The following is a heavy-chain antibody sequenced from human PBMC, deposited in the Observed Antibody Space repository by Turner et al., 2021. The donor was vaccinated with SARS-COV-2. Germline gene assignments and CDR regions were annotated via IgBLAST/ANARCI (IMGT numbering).Heavy chain of an antibody. J-gene: IGHJ3*02. CDR2: ISWNSGSI. Sequence: EVQLVESGGGLVQPGRSLRLSCAASGLTFDDYGMHWVRQAPGKGLEWVSGISWNSGSIGYADSGKGRFTISRDNAKNSLYLQMNSLRAEDTALYYCAKVRRFAFDIWGQGTMVTVSS. CDR1: GLTFDDYG. V-gene: IGHV3-9*01. CDR3: AKVRRFAFDI.